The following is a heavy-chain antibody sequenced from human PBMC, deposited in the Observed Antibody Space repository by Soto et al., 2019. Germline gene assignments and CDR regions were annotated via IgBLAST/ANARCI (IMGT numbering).Heavy chain of an antibody. D-gene: IGHD3-3*01. CDR1: GFTFSSYG. Sequence: QVQLVESGGGVVQPGRSLRLSCAASGFTFSSYGMHWVRQAPGKGLEWVAVISYDGSNKYYADSVKGRFTISRDNSKNAMYLQMNSLRAEDTAVYYFANDYPEHYDFWSGYYARSEYRWGQGTLVTVSS. J-gene: IGHJ4*02. CDR3: ANDYPEHYDFWSGYYARSEYR. V-gene: IGHV3-30*18. CDR2: ISYDGSNK.